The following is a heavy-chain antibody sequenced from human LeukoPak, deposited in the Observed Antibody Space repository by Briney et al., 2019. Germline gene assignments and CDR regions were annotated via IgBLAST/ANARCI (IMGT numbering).Heavy chain of an antibody. V-gene: IGHV4-30-4*01. Sequence: SQTLSLTCTVSGGSISSGDYYWSWIRQPPGKGLEWIGYIYYSGSTYYNPSLKSRVTISVDTSKNQFSLKLSSVTAADTAVYYCVRGSLGTGTTFGYWGQGTLVTVSS. D-gene: IGHD1-1*01. J-gene: IGHJ4*02. CDR1: GGSISSGDYY. CDR3: VRGSLGTGTTFGY. CDR2: IYYSGST.